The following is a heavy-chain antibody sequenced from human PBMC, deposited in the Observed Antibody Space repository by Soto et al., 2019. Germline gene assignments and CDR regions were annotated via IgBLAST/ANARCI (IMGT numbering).Heavy chain of an antibody. V-gene: IGHV4-59*08. CDR2: IYYSGST. Sequence: SETLSLTCTVSGGSISSYYWSWIRQPPGKGLEWIGYIYYSGSTNYNPSLKSRVTISVDTSKNQFSLKLSSVTAADTAVYYCARRHGGTLDYWGQGTLVTVAS. CDR3: ARRHGGTLDY. CDR1: GGSISSYY. J-gene: IGHJ4*02. D-gene: IGHD2-15*01.